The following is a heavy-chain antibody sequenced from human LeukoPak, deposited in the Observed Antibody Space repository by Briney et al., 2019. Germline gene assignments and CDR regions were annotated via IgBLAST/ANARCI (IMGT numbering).Heavy chain of an antibody. CDR3: AKDWTRELPTGLDY. CDR2: ISWNSGSI. D-gene: IGHD1-26*01. V-gene: IGHV3-9*01. Sequence: GGSLRLSCAASGFTFDDYAMHWVRQAPGKGLEWVSGISWNSGSIGYADSVKGRFTISRDNAKNSLYLQMNSLRAEDTALYYCAKDWTRELPTGLDYWGQGTLVTVSS. CDR1: GFTFDDYA. J-gene: IGHJ4*02.